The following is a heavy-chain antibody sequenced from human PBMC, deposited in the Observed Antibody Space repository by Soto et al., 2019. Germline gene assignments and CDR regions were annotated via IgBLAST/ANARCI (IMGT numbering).Heavy chain of an antibody. D-gene: IGHD2-15*01. CDR3: ARAHEVAWFDS. Sequence: PGGTLGLSCTASGVSFSSYTMNWVRQAPGKGLQWVASITNRGTHTYSADSVKGRFTISRDNDKNSLYLQMNNLRAEDTATYYCARAHEVAWFDSWGLGTLVTVSS. CDR1: GVSFSSYT. V-gene: IGHV3-21*06. J-gene: IGHJ5*01. CDR2: ITNRGTHT.